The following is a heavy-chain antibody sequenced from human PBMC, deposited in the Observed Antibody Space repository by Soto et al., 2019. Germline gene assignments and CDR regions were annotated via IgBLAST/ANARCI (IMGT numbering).Heavy chain of an antibody. CDR1: GFTFSSYG. CDR3: AREISEGDYVPDYYYYYGMDV. V-gene: IGHV3-33*01. D-gene: IGHD4-17*01. Sequence: GGSLRLSCAASGFTFSSYGMHWVRQAPGKGLEWVAVIWYDGSNKYYADSVKGRFTISRDNSKNTLYLQMNSLRAEDTAVYYCAREISEGDYVPDYYYYYGMDVWGQGTTVTVSS. CDR2: IWYDGSNK. J-gene: IGHJ6*02.